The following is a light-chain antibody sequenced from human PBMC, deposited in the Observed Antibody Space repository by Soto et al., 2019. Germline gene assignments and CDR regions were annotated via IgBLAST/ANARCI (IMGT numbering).Light chain of an antibody. CDR2: GPS. V-gene: IGKV3-20*01. CDR1: QSVSSSY. Sequence: EIVLTQSPGTLSLSPGERATLSCRASQSVSSSYLAWYQQKPGQPPRLLIYGPSSRATGIPDRFSGSGSGTHFTLTITRLEPEDFAVYYCQHYRTSFGGGTKVEIK. J-gene: IGKJ4*01. CDR3: QHYRTS.